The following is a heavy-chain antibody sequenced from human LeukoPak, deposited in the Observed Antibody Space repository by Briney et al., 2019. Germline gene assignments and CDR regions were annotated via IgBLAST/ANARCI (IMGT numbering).Heavy chain of an antibody. CDR3: ARAGYYYDSSGYAY. CDR2: ISYDGSNK. CDR1: GFTFSSYG. D-gene: IGHD3-22*01. Sequence: QPGGSLRLSCAASGFTFSSYGMHWVRQAPGKGLEWVAVISYDGSNKYYADSVKGRFTISRDNSKNTLYLQMNSLRAEDTAVYYCARAGYYYDSSGYAYWGQGTLVTVSS. J-gene: IGHJ4*02. V-gene: IGHV3-30*03.